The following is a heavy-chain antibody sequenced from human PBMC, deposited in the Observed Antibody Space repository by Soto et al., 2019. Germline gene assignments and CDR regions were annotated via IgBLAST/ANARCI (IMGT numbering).Heavy chain of an antibody. Sequence: QVQLHQRGAGLLKPSETLSLTCAVSGASVSGQYWSWIRQPPGKGLEWVGEIIPTGSTTYNPSLNSRLSFSLDTSNNHFSLNLSSVSVADTAVYYCARGGISMAWNYYYYGMDVWGQGTTVTVSS. D-gene: IGHD2-8*01. CDR2: IIPTGST. CDR3: ARGGISMAWNYYYYGMDV. J-gene: IGHJ6*02. V-gene: IGHV4-34*01. CDR1: GASVSGQY.